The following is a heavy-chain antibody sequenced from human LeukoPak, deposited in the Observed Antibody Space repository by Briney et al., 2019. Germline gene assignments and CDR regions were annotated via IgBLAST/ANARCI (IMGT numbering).Heavy chain of an antibody. D-gene: IGHD2-2*01. V-gene: IGHV3-21*01. J-gene: IGHJ4*02. CDR3: VRAYCSSTICDYYFDS. CDR1: GFTFTSYG. Sequence: PGGSLRLSCMASGFTFTSYGMNWVRQAPGKGLEWVSSISSSNSNHIYYADSVRGRFTISRDNAKNSLYLQMNSLRAEDTAVYYCVRAYCSSTICDYYFDSWGQGTLVTVSS. CDR2: ISSSNSNHI.